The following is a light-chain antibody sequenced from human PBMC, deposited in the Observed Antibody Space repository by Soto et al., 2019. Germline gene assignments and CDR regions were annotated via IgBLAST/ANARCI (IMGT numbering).Light chain of an antibody. CDR3: QQYDDLPYT. CDR2: DAF. V-gene: IGKV1-33*01. J-gene: IGKJ2*01. Sequence: DIQMTQSPSSLSASVGDRVTIACQASDDINNYLSWFQQKPGKAPKLLIYDAFKLEAGVPSRFNGSGSGAGFTFTITSLQAEDTATYFCQQYDDLPYTFGQGTKLEIK. CDR1: DDINNY.